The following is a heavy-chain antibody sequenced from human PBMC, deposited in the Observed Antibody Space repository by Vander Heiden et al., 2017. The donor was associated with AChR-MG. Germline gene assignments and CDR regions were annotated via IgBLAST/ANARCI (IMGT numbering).Heavy chain of an antibody. V-gene: IGHV1-69-2*01. J-gene: IGHJ4*02. CDR2: VDPEDGET. CDR1: RYSFTDYY. Sequence: EVQLVQSGAEVKKPGTTVKISCKVSRYSFTDYYMHWVQQAPGKGLQWMGLVDPEDGETVYAEKFQGRATISADTSTDTAYMELSSLISEDTAVYYCATGRDVSSIIYWGQGTLVTVSS. D-gene: IGHD3-10*01. CDR3: ATGRDVSSIIY.